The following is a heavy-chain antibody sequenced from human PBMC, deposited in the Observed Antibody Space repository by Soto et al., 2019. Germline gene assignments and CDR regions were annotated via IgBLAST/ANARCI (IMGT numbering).Heavy chain of an antibody. D-gene: IGHD1-1*01. J-gene: IGHJ4*02. V-gene: IGHV3-23*01. CDR2: ISGSGGST. CDR3: ARLGTPDDYFDY. CDR1: GFTFSSYA. Sequence: PGGSLRLSCAASGFTFSSYAMSWVRQAPGKGLEWVSAISGSGGSTYYADSVKGRFTISRDNSKNTLYLQMNSLRAEDTAVYYCARLGTPDDYFDYWGQGTLVTVSS.